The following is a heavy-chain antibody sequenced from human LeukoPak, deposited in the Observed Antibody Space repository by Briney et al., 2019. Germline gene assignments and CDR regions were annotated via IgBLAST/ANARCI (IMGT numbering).Heavy chain of an antibody. Sequence: GGSLRLSCAASGFTFSSYAMSWVRQAPGKGLEWVSAISGSGGSTYYADSVKGRFTISRDNSKNTLYLQMNSLRAEDTAVYYCATSPYYYDSSGSDIWGQGTMVTVSS. CDR3: ATSPYYYDSSGSDI. J-gene: IGHJ3*02. V-gene: IGHV3-23*01. CDR1: GFTFSSYA. CDR2: ISGSGGST. D-gene: IGHD3-22*01.